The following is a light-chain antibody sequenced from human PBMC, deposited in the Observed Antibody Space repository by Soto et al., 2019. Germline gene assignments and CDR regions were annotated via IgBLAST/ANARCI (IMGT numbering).Light chain of an antibody. CDR2: EVG. CDR1: SSDVGGYNY. CDR3: SSFTSINTWV. Sequence: QSVLTQPASVSGSPGQSITISCTGTSSDVGGYNYVSWYQQHPGKAPKLMIYEVGNRPSGVSNRFFGSKSGNTASLTISGLQTEDEADYYCSSFTSINTWVFGGGTKVTVL. V-gene: IGLV2-14*01. J-gene: IGLJ3*02.